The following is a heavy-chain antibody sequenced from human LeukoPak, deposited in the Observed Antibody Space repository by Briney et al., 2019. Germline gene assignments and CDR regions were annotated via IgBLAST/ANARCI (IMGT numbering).Heavy chain of an antibody. CDR1: GFTFSSYS. Sequence: KPGGSLRLSCAASGFTFSSYSMNWVRQAPGKGLEWVSSISSSSSYIYYADSVKGRFTISRDNSKNTLYLQMNSLRAEDTAVYYFGKGAGQCFGTLYFVDSWGREPWSPSPQ. J-gene: IGHJ4*02. CDR3: GKGAGQCFGTLYFVDS. CDR2: ISSSSSYI. D-gene: IGHD3-10*01. V-gene: IGHV3-21*01.